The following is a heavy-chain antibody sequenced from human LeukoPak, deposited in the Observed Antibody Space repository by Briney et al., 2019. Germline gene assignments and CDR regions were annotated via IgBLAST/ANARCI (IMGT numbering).Heavy chain of an antibody. Sequence: SVKVSCKASGGTFSNYAVTWVRQAPGQGLEWMGRLIPLIGIVNYAQKFQGRVTITADKSTSTAYLELSSLTSEDSAVYHCATGGQDWYFDIWGRGTLVTVSS. D-gene: IGHD3-10*01. J-gene: IGHJ2*01. CDR2: LIPLIGIV. CDR1: GGTFSNYA. V-gene: IGHV1-69*04. CDR3: ATGGQDWYFDI.